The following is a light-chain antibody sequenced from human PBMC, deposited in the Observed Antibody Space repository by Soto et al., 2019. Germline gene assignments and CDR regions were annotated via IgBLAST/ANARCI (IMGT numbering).Light chain of an antibody. J-gene: IGKJ4*01. CDR2: VAS. CDR1: QSINIY. CDR3: RQSFSTPQT. Sequence: DIQMTQSPSSLSASVGDSVTITCRASQSINIYLSWYQQKPGKAPKLLINVASTLQGGVPSRFSGSGSGTDFTLAISSLQPEDSATYYCRQSFSTPQTFGGGTKVDIK. V-gene: IGKV1-39*01.